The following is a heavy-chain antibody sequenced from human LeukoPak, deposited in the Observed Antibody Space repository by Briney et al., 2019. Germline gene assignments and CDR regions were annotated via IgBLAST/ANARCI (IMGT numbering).Heavy chain of an antibody. CDR1: GGSISSYY. CDR2: ISHTGNT. J-gene: IGHJ4*02. V-gene: IGHV4-59*12. Sequence: SSETLSLTCTVSGGSISSYYWSWIRQPPGKGLEWLGEISHTGNTHYNPSLKSRVTVSVDISADMSTTRVSLNLKSVTAADTAIYYCARDPGHSFKYWGQGTRVTVSS. CDR3: ARDPGHSFKY. D-gene: IGHD1-1*01.